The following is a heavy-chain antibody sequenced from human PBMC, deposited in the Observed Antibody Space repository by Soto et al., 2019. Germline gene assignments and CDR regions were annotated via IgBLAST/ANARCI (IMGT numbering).Heavy chain of an antibody. V-gene: IGHV4-59*08. J-gene: IGHJ5*02. CDR2: IYYSGST. Sequence: SGTLSPTRTVSCGSLSSYYWSWVRPPPGKGLEWIGYIYYSGSTNYNPSLKSRVTISVDTSKNQFSLKLSSVTAADTAVYYCARHGLGYCSGGSCRRWFDPWGQGTLVTVSS. D-gene: IGHD2-15*01. CDR1: CGSLSSYY. CDR3: ARHGLGYCSGGSCRRWFDP.